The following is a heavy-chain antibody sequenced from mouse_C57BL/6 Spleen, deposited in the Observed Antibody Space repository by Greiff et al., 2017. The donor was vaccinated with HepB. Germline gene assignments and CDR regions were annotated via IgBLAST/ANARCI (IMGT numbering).Heavy chain of an antibody. J-gene: IGHJ4*01. D-gene: IGHD2-4*01. CDR2: IRNKANGYTT. CDR3: TMSTTRYAMDY. Sequence: EVQRVESGGGLVQPGGSLSLSCAASGFTFTDYYMSWVRQPPGKALEWLGFIRNKANGYTTEYSASVKGRFTISRDNSQSILYLQMNALRAEDSATYYCTMSTTRYAMDYWGTGTSVTVSS. V-gene: IGHV7-3*01. CDR1: GFTFTDYY.